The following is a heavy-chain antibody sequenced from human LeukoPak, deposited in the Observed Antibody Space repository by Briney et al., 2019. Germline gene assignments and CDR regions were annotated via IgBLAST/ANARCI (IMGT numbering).Heavy chain of an antibody. V-gene: IGHV5-51*01. CDR1: GYRFTNYW. Sequence: GESLQISCKGSGYRFTNYWIGWVRQLPGKGLEWMGIIYPGDSDTRYSPSFQGQVTISADKSISTAYLQWSSLKASDTAMYYCAMRYSGSYREFDYWGQGTLVTVSS. J-gene: IGHJ4*02. CDR2: IYPGDSDT. CDR3: AMRYSGSYREFDY. D-gene: IGHD1-26*01.